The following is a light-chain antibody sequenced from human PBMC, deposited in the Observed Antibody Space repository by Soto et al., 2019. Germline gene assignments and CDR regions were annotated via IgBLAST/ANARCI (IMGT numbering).Light chain of an antibody. CDR2: YDH. Sequence: SYELTQPPSVSVAPGKTATIACGGANIGSISVHWYQQKPGQAPVLVISYDHDRPSGIPERFSGSNSGSTATLTISRVEAGDEADYYCQVWDTSSDQQVFGGGTKPTVL. CDR3: QVWDTSSDQQV. V-gene: IGLV3-21*04. J-gene: IGLJ2*01. CDR1: NIGSIS.